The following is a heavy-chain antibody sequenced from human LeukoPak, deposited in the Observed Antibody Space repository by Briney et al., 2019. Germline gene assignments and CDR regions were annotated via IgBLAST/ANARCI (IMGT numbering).Heavy chain of an antibody. J-gene: IGHJ5*02. Sequence: GGSLRLSCAASGFTFSSYAMSWVRQAPGKGLKWVSGISGSAGSTYYADSVKGRFTISRDNSKNTLYLQMNSLRAEDTAVYYCAKTQYQLLYWFDPWGQGTLVTVS. CDR1: GFTFSSYA. CDR3: AKTQYQLLYWFDP. V-gene: IGHV3-23*01. D-gene: IGHD2-2*01. CDR2: ISGSAGST.